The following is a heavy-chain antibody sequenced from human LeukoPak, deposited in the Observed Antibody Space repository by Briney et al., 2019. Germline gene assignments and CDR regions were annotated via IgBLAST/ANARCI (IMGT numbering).Heavy chain of an antibody. CDR3: ARSRSGTYYNADV. J-gene: IGHJ6*04. CDR1: GFTFSSYE. CDR2: ISSSGYTI. D-gene: IGHD3-10*01. V-gene: IGHV3-48*03. Sequence: GGSLRLSCAASGFTFSSYEMNWVRQAPGKGLEWVSYISSSGYTIYYADSVKGRFTISRDSAKNSLYLQMNSLRAEDTAVCYCARSRSGTYYNADVWGKGTTVTISS.